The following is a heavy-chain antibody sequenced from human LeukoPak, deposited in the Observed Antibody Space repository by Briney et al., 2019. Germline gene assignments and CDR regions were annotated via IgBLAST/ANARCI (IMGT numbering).Heavy chain of an antibody. CDR1: GGSISSGDYY. V-gene: IGHV4-30-4*08. D-gene: IGHD3-3*01. CDR2: IYYSGST. J-gene: IGHJ4*02. Sequence: SETLSLTCTVSGGSISSGDYYWSWIRQPPGKGLEWIGYIYYSGSTYYNPSLKSRVTISVDTSKNQLSLKLSSVTAADTAVYYCARVEVTIFGVVIDYWGQGTLVTVSS. CDR3: ARVEVTIFGVVIDY.